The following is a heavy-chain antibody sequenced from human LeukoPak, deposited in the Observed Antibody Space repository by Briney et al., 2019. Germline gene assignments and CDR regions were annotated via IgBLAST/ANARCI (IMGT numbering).Heavy chain of an antibody. D-gene: IGHD6-13*01. CDR3: ARHVWSSSFYFDY. CDR1: GGSISSSSYY. CDR2: IYYSGNT. J-gene: IGHJ4*02. Sequence: SETLSLTCTVSGGSISSSSYYWGWIRQPPGKGLEWIGSIYYSGNTYYNPSLKRRVNITVDTTKNQFSLKLSSVTAADTAVYHCARHVWSSSFYFDYWGQGTLVTVSS. V-gene: IGHV4-39*01.